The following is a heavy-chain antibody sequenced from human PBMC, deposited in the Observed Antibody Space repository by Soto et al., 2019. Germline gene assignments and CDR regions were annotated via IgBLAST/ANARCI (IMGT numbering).Heavy chain of an antibody. J-gene: IGHJ5*02. CDR3: ARQAHAERYGYDWFDP. CDR1: GVSISSSSYY. CDR2: IYYSGST. D-gene: IGHD5-18*01. Sequence: SETLSLTCTVSGVSISSSSYYWVWIRQPPGKGLEWIGSIYYSGSTYYNPSLKSRVTISVDTSKNQFSLKLSSVTAADTAVYYCARQAHAERYGYDWFDPWGEGNLVTVDS. V-gene: IGHV4-39*01.